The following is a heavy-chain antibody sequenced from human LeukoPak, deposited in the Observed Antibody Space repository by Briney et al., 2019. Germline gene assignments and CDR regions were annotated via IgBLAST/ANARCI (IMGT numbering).Heavy chain of an antibody. J-gene: IGHJ4*02. Sequence: ASVKVPCKASGYTFTGYYMHWVRQAPGQGLEWMGIINPSVGSTSYAQKFQGRLTMTRDTSTSTVYMELSSLRSEDTAVYYCARVPTAAGTRGTLDYWGQGTLVTVSS. CDR3: ARVPTAAGTRGTLDY. CDR2: INPSVGST. CDR1: GYTFTGYY. D-gene: IGHD6-13*01. V-gene: IGHV1-46*01.